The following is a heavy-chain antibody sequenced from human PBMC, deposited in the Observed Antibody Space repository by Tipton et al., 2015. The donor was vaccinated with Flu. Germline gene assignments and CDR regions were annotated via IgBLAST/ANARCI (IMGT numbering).Heavy chain of an antibody. CDR3: ARQRGYSGYSNY. V-gene: IGHV4-31*03. J-gene: IGHJ4*02. Sequence: TLSLTCTVSGGSISSGGYYWSWIRQHPGKGLEWIGYIYYSGSTYYNPSLKGRVTISVDTSKNQFSLKLSSVTAADTAVYYCARQRGYSGYSNYWGQGTLVTVSS. CDR1: GGSISSGGYY. D-gene: IGHD5-12*01. CDR2: IYYSGST.